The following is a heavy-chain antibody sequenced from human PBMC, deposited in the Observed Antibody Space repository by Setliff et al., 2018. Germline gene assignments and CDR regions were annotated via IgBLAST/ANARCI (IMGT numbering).Heavy chain of an antibody. CDR1: GFVFGTYG. CDR2: VRFDGDGK. V-gene: IGHV3-30*02. CDR3: AKDVGFVVVKNIFDY. D-gene: IGHD2-21*01. J-gene: IGHJ4*02. Sequence: GESLKISCAASGFVFGTYGMHWVRQAPGKGLDWVASVRFDGDGKYYADSVKGRFTISRDSSKNTLYLQTNSLRHEDTAVYYCAKDVGFVVVKNIFDYWGQGTLVTVSS.